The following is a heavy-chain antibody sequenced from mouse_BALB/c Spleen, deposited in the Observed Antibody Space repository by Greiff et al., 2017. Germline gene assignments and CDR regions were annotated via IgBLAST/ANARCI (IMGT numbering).Heavy chain of an antibody. CDR2: IDPENGDT. J-gene: IGHJ2*01. Sequence: VQLQQSGAELVRSGASVKLSCTASGFNIKDYYMHWVKQRPEQGLEWIGWIDPENGDTEYAPKFQGKATMTADTSSNTAYLQLSSLTSEDTAVYYCKEGGYDGYWGQGTTLTVSS. D-gene: IGHD2-2*01. V-gene: IGHV14-4*02. CDR1: GFNIKDYY. CDR3: KEGGYDGY.